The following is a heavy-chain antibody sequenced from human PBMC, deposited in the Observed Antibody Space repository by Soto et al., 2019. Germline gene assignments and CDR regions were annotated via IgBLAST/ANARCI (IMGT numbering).Heavy chain of an antibody. J-gene: IGHJ6*02. Sequence: PGGSLRLSCVASGFILSGYDMHWVRQATGEGLEWVSAIGTAGDPYYSGSVKGRFTISRGNAENSVYLQMNSLRAGDTAVYYCAREGYDRSGYYFYAMDVWGPGTKVTVYS. CDR3: AREGYDRSGYYFYAMDV. CDR1: GFILSGYD. CDR2: IGTAGDP. V-gene: IGHV3-13*05. D-gene: IGHD3-22*01.